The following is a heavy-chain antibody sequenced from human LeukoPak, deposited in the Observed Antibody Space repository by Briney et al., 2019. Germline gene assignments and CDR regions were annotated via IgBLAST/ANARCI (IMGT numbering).Heavy chain of an antibody. CDR2: ISAYNGNT. V-gene: IGHV1-18*01. J-gene: IGHJ3*02. D-gene: IGHD1-26*01. CDR1: GYTFTSYG. Sequence: GASVKVSCKASGYTFTSYGISWVRQAPGQGLEWMGWISAYNGNTNYAQKLQGRVTMTTDTSTSTAYMELRSLGSDDTAVYYCARDPIVGATNDAFDIWGQGTMVTVSS. CDR3: ARDPIVGATNDAFDI.